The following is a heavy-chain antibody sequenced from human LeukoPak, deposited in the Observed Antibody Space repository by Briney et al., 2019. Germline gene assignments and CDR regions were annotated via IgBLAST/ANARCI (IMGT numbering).Heavy chain of an antibody. Sequence: GASVKVSCKASGYTFTSYDINWVRQATGQGLEWMGWINPNSGGTNYAQKFQGRVTMTRDTSISTAYMELSRLRSDDTAVYYCARDMSDSGYDQNDYWGQGTLVTVSS. D-gene: IGHD5-12*01. J-gene: IGHJ4*02. CDR3: ARDMSDSGYDQNDY. V-gene: IGHV1-2*02. CDR1: GYTFTSYD. CDR2: INPNSGGT.